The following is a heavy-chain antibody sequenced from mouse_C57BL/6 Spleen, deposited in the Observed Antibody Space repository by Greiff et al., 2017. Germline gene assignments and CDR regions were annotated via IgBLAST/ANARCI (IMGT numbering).Heavy chain of an antibody. CDR3: ARERGSSWFAY. CDR1: GYTFPDYN. J-gene: IGHJ3*01. D-gene: IGHD1-1*01. Sequence: EVQLQQSGPELVKPGASVKIPCKASGYTFPDYNMDWVKQSHGKSLEWIGDINPNNGGTIYNQKFKGKATLTVDKSSSTAYMELRSLTSEDTAVYYCARERGSSWFAYWGQGTLVTVSA. V-gene: IGHV1-18*01. CDR2: INPNNGGT.